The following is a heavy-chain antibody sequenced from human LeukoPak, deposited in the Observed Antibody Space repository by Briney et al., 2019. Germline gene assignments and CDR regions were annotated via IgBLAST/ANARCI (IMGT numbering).Heavy chain of an antibody. CDR2: MYYTGST. J-gene: IGHJ6*02. V-gene: IGHV4-59*01. CDR1: GGSISSDY. CDR3: VRVSVVYGMDV. Sequence: SETLSLTCSVSGGSISSDYWAWIRQPPGKGLDWIGYMYYTGSTNYNPSLKSRVTISLATSKKQFSLKLSSVTAADAAVYYCVRVSVVYGMDVWGRGTTVTVSS.